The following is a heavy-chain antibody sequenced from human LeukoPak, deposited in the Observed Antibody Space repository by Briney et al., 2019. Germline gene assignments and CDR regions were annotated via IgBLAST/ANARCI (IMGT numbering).Heavy chain of an antibody. V-gene: IGHV3-7*01. Sequence: GGSLRLSCAASGFRFGDYWMTWARHIQGKELEWVANIKQDGAEKHYAESVEGRFIISRDNAKNSLYLEMDSLKVEDTAVYYCARVGAWDLQRVFEYWGQGTLVTVSS. CDR3: ARVGAWDLQRVFEY. CDR2: IKQDGAEK. J-gene: IGHJ4*02. CDR1: GFRFGDYW. D-gene: IGHD1-26*01.